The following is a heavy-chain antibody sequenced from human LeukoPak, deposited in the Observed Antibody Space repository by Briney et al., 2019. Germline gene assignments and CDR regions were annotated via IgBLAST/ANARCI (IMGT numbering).Heavy chain of an antibody. D-gene: IGHD3-16*01. J-gene: IGHJ6*02. V-gene: IGHV3-7*03. CDR2: INHNGNVN. CDR3: ARGGGLDV. CDR1: GFTFSNNW. Sequence: GGSLRLSCAASGFTFSNNWMTWARQAPGKGLEWVASINHNGNVNYYVDSVKGRFTISRDNAKNSLYLQMSNLRAEDTAVYFCARGGGLDVWGQGATVTVSS.